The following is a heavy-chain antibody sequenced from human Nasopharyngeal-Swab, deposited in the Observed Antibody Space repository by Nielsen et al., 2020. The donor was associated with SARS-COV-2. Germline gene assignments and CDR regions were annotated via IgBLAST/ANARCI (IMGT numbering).Heavy chain of an antibody. J-gene: IGHJ4*02. CDR2: FDPEDGET. CDR3: APFDYGVPPEPLPFDY. CDR1: GYTLTELS. D-gene: IGHD4-17*01. V-gene: IGHV1-24*01. Sequence: ASVKVSCKVSGYTLTELSMHWVRQAPGKGLEWMGGFDPEDGETIYAQKFQGRVTMTEDTSTDTAYMELSSLRSEDTAVYYCAPFDYGVPPEPLPFDYWGQGTLVTVSS.